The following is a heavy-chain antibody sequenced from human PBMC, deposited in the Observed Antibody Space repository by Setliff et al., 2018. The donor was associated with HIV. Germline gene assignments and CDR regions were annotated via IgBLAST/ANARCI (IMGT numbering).Heavy chain of an antibody. CDR1: GGSISSGNYY. J-gene: IGHJ6*03. CDR3: ARDRDIVVVPASPQGYYYYMDV. CDR2: IYSSGST. Sequence: TLSLTCPVSGGSISSGNYYWSWIRQPAGKGLEWIGRIYSSGSTNYNPSLKSRVTISINTSKNQFSLKLSSVTAADTAVYYCARDRDIVVVPASPQGYYYYMDVWGKGTTVTVSS. D-gene: IGHD2-2*01. V-gene: IGHV4-61*02.